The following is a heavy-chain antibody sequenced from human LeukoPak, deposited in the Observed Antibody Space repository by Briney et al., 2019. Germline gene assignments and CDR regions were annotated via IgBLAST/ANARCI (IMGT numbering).Heavy chain of an antibody. CDR1: GGSISSSSYY. CDR3: ARQTVDYDILTGLLPGYFDY. V-gene: IGHV4-39*01. J-gene: IGHJ4*02. CDR2: IYYSGST. D-gene: IGHD3-9*01. Sequence: SETLSLTCTVSGGSISSSSYYWGWLRQPPGKGLEWVGSIYYSGSTYYNPSLKSRVTISVDTSKNQFSLKLSSVTAADTAVYYCARQTVDYDILTGLLPGYFDYWGQGTLVTVSS.